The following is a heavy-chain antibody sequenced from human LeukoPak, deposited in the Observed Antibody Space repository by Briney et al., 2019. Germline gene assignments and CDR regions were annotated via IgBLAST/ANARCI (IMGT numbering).Heavy chain of an antibody. CDR3: AKQAEAFGDSVTQH. J-gene: IGHJ1*01. Sequence: GGSLRLSCAASGFTFSSYAMSWVRQAPGKGLEWVSVISSSGTGTYYLDSAKGRFTISRDNSKNTLYLQMNSLRAEDAALYYCAKQAEAFGDSVTQHWGQGTLVTVSS. CDR2: ISSSGTGT. CDR1: GFTFSSYA. D-gene: IGHD4-17*01. V-gene: IGHV3-23*01.